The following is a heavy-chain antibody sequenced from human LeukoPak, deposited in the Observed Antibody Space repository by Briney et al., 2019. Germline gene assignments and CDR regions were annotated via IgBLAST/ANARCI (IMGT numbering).Heavy chain of an antibody. CDR1: GGTFSSYA. Sequence: SVKVSCKASGGTFSSYAISWVRQAPGQGLEWMGGIIPIFGTANYAQKFQGRVTITTDESTSTAYMELSSLRSEDTAVYYCTRSYYSGYELYYFDYWGQGTLVTVSS. CDR2: IIPIFGTA. CDR3: TRSYYSGYELYYFDY. J-gene: IGHJ4*02. V-gene: IGHV1-69*05. D-gene: IGHD5-12*01.